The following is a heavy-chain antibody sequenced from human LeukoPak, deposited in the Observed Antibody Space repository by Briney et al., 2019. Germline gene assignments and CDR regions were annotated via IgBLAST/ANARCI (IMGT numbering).Heavy chain of an antibody. CDR3: AKVGHSSGYYYVGNY. CDR2: ISYDGSNK. J-gene: IGHJ4*02. CDR1: GFTFSSYG. V-gene: IGHV3-30*18. D-gene: IGHD3-22*01. Sequence: PGRSLRLSCAASGFTFSSYGMHWVRRAPGKGLEWVAVISYDGSNKYYADSVKGRFTISRDNSKNTLYLQMNSLRAEDTAVYYCAKVGHSSGYYYVGNYWGQGTLVTVSS.